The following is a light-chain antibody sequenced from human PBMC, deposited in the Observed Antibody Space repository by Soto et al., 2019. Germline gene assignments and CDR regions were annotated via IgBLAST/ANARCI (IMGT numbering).Light chain of an antibody. CDR2: EVS. J-gene: IGLJ1*01. CDR1: SSDVGGYNY. Sequence: QSVLTQPASVSGSPGQSITISCTGTSSDVGGYNYVSWYQQHPGKAPKLMIYEVSNRPSGVSNRFSGSKSGNTASLTISGLQAEDEADYYCSSYTSSSTRVFGTVTKVTVL. CDR3: SSYTSSSTRV. V-gene: IGLV2-14*01.